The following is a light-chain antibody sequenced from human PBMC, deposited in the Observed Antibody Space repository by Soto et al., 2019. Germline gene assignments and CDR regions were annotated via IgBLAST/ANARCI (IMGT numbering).Light chain of an antibody. CDR1: QSVSSSY. CDR3: QQYGSSPWT. CDR2: GAS. J-gene: IGKJ1*01. V-gene: IGKV3-20*01. Sequence: EIVLTQSPGTLSLSPGERATLSCRASQSVSSSYLAWYHQKPGQAPRLLIYGASSRATGIPDRFSGSGSGTYLTLTISRLEPEDFAVYYWQQYGSSPWTFGQGTKVEIK.